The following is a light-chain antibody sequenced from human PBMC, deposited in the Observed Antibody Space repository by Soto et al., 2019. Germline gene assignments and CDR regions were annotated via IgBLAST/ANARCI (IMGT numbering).Light chain of an antibody. Sequence: DIQLTQSPSFLSASVGARVTITCRASQGISSYLAWYQQIPGKAPKLLIYAATTLQSGVPSRFSGNGSGTEFTLTISSLQPEDFATYYCQQLNSYPLTFGGGTKVDIK. J-gene: IGKJ4*01. CDR1: QGISSY. CDR2: AAT. V-gene: IGKV1-9*01. CDR3: QQLNSYPLT.